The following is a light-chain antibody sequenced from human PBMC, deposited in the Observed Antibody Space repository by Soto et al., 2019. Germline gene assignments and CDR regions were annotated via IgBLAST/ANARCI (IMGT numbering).Light chain of an antibody. CDR1: SSDVGSYNR. J-gene: IGLJ1*01. CDR3: NSFTTSSPYV. Sequence: QSVLTQPPSVSGSPGQSVAISCTGTSSDVGSYNRVAWYQQPPGTAPKLIIYDVTNRPSGVPDRFSGSKSGNTASLTISGLQAEYEADYSCNSFTTSSPYVFGPGTKVPV. V-gene: IGLV2-18*02. CDR2: DVT.